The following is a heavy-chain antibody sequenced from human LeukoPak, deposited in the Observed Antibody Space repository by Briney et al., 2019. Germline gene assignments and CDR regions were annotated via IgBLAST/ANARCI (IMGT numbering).Heavy chain of an antibody. V-gene: IGHV3-30*02. CDR2: IRSDGSDK. Sequence: GGSLRLSCAASGFTFSGYDMHWVRQAPGKGLEWVALIRSDGSDKYYADSVKGRFTISRDNSKNTVLLQMNSLRAEDTAVYYCAKDIAAAGGPCAYWGRETLVPVSS. J-gene: IGHJ4*02. CDR3: AKDIAAAGGPCAY. CDR1: GFTFSGYD. D-gene: IGHD6-13*01.